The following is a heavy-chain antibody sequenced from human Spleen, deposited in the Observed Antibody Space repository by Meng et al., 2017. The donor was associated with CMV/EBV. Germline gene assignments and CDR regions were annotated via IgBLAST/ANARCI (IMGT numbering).Heavy chain of an antibody. CDR2: INPSDDTT. CDR3: ARERIYCADTSCYPDY. CDR1: GYMFATYY. D-gene: IGHD2-8*02. Sequence: GYMFATYYIHWVRQAPGQGLEWMGIINPSDDTTTYAQRFQGRLTMSRDTSTHTVYLDLKSLRSEDTAVYFCARERIYCADTSCYPDYWGQGTLVTVSS. J-gene: IGHJ4*02. V-gene: IGHV1-46*01.